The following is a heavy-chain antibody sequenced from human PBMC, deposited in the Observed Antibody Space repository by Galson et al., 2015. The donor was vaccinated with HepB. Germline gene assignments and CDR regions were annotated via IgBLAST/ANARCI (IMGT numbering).Heavy chain of an antibody. CDR3: ARERIPTAGRGFDS. Sequence: TLSLTCTVSGDSISSYYWSWIRQPPGKGLEWIGYIYYTGTTKYNPSLQSRVTISADTSKNQFSLRLTSVTAADTAVFYCARERIPTAGRGFDSWGQGILVSVSS. V-gene: IGHV4-59*01. D-gene: IGHD6-13*01. CDR2: IYYTGTT. J-gene: IGHJ4*02. CDR1: GDSISSYY.